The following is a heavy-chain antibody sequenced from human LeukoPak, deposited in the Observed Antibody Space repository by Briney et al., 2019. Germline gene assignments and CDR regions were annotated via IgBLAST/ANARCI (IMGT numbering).Heavy chain of an antibody. D-gene: IGHD2-2*01. CDR1: GGTFSSYA. V-gene: IGHV1-69*01. CDR3: ARAAGVPAAISSDY. Sequence: PVKVSCKASGGTFSSYAISWVRQAPGQGLGWMGGIIPIFGTANYAQKFQGRVTITADESTSTAYMELRSLRSDDTAVYYCARAAGVPAAISSDYWGQGTLVTVSS. CDR2: IIPIFGTA. J-gene: IGHJ4*02.